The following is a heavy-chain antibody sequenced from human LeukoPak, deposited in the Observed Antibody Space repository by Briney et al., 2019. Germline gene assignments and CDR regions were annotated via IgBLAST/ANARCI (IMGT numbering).Heavy chain of an antibody. D-gene: IGHD1-20*01. CDR2: TRNKANSYTT. Sequence: PGGSLRLSCAASGFTFSDHYMDWVRQAPGKGLEWVGRTRNKANSYTTEYAASVKGRFTISRDDSKNSLYLQMNSLKTEDTAVYYCARGVTGTADFGHYYYYYMDVWGKGTTVTVSS. J-gene: IGHJ6*03. V-gene: IGHV3-72*01. CDR3: ARGVTGTADFGHYYYYYMDV. CDR1: GFTFSDHY.